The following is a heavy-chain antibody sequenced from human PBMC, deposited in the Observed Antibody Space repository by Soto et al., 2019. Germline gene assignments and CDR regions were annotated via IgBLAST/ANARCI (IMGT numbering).Heavy chain of an antibody. CDR2: IIPILGIA. J-gene: IGHJ4*02. Sequence: QVQLVQSGAEVKKRGSSVKVSCKASGGTFSSYTISWVRQAPGQGLEWMGRIIPILGIANYAQKFQGRVTITADKSTSTAYMELSSLRSEDTAVYYCARGYSSSWPPDYWGQGTLVTVSS. CDR3: ARGYSSSWPPDY. V-gene: IGHV1-69*02. CDR1: GGTFSSYT. D-gene: IGHD6-13*01.